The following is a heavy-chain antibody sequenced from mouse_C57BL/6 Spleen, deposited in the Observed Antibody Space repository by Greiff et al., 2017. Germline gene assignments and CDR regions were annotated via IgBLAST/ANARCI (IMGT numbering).Heavy chain of an antibody. CDR1: GYTFPSYW. J-gene: IGHJ1*03. V-gene: IGHV1-7*01. D-gene: IGHD1-1*02. CDR3: ARRDICTGGFDV. Sequence: QVQLQQSGAELAKPGASVKLSCKASGYTFPSYWMPWVKQRPGQGLEWIGYINPSSGYTKYNQKFKDKATLPADKSSSPAYMQLSSLAYEDSSFYYCARRDICTGGFDVGGTGTTVTVSS. CDR2: INPSSGYT.